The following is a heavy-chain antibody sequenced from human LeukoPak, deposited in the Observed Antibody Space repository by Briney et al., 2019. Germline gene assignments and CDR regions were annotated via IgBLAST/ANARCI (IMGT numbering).Heavy chain of an antibody. J-gene: IGHJ4*02. D-gene: IGHD3-9*01. CDR2: INWNGGST. CDR1: GFTFDDYG. Sequence: GGSLRLSCAASGFTFDDYGMSWVRQAPGKGLEWVSGINWNGGSTGYADSVKGLFTISRDNAKNSLYLQMNSLRAEDTALYYCARDSDYDILTGYSPFDYWGQGTLVTVSS. CDR3: ARDSDYDILTGYSPFDY. V-gene: IGHV3-20*04.